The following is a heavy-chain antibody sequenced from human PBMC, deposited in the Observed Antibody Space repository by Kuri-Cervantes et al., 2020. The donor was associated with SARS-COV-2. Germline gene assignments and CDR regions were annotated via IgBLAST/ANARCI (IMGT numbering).Heavy chain of an antibody. Sequence: LSLTCAASGFTFSSYGMHWVRQAPGKGLEWVAVIWYDGSNKYYADSAKGPFTISRDNSKNTLYLQMNSLRAEDTAVYYCARGPGDSSWYWSRHYYYGMDVWGQGNTVHGAS. J-gene: IGHJ6*01. V-gene: IGHV3-33*01. CDR3: ARGPGDSSWYWSRHYYYGMDV. CDR2: IWYDGSNK. CDR1: GFTFSSYG. D-gene: IGHD6-13*01.